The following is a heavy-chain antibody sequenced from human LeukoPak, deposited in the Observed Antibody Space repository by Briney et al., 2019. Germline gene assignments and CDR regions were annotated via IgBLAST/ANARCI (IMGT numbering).Heavy chain of an antibody. CDR2: ISPSGGST. V-gene: IGHV1-46*01. Sequence: EASVKVSCKASGYTFASYYVHWVRQAPGQGLEWVGIISPSGGSTSYAQKFQGRVTMTRDMSTSTVYMELSSLISEDTAVYYRARGSSRGPRDAFDIWGQGTMVTLSS. D-gene: IGHD2-15*01. J-gene: IGHJ3*02. CDR3: ARGSSRGPRDAFDI. CDR1: GYTFASYY.